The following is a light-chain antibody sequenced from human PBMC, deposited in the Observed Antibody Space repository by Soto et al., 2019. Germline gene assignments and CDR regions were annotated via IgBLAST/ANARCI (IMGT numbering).Light chain of an antibody. CDR2: LGS. CDR1: QSLLHSNGYNY. V-gene: IGKV2-28*01. Sequence: DIVMTQSPLSLLVTPGEPASISCRSSQSLLHSNGYNYLDWYLQKPGQSPQLLIYLGSSRASGVPDRFSGSGSGTDFTLKISRVEAEDVGVYYCMQALQTPPTFGQGTKLEIK. CDR3: MQALQTPPT. J-gene: IGKJ2*01.